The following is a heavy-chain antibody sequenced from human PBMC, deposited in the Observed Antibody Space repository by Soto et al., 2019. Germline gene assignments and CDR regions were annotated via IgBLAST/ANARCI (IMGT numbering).Heavy chain of an antibody. Sequence: GASVKVSCKASGGTFSSYAISWVRQAPGQGLEWMGGIIPIFGTANYAQKFQGRVTITADESTSTAYMELSSLRSEDTAVYYCAGVVVTAMGFDYWGQGTLVPVSS. CDR2: IIPIFGTA. V-gene: IGHV1-69*13. CDR1: GGTFSSYA. D-gene: IGHD2-21*02. J-gene: IGHJ4*02. CDR3: AGVVVTAMGFDY.